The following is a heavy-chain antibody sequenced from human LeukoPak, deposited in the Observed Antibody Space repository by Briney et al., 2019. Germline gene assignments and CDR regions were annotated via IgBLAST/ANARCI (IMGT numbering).Heavy chain of an antibody. V-gene: IGHV4-34*01. D-gene: IGHD3-3*01. CDR2: INHSGST. J-gene: IGHJ5*02. CDR1: GGSFSGYY. CDR3: ARIQYDFWSGYTNWFDP. Sequence: PSETLSLTCAVYGGSFSGYYWSWIRQPPGKGLEWIGEINHSGSTNYNPSLKSRVTISVDTSKNQSSLKLSSVTAADTAVYYCARIQYDFWSGYTNWFDPWGQGTLVTVSS.